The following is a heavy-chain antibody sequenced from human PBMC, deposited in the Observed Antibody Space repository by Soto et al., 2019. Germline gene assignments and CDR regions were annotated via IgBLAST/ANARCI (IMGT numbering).Heavy chain of an antibody. J-gene: IGHJ4*02. CDR3: ARGSYYYYGSGSVPEYYFDY. CDR2: MNPNSGNT. V-gene: IGHV1-8*01. D-gene: IGHD3-10*01. Sequence: ASVKVSCKASGDTFTSYDINCVRQATGQVLEWMGWMNPNSGNTGYAQKFQGRVTMTRNTSISTAYMELSSLRSEDTAVYYCARGSYYYYGSGSVPEYYFDYWGQGTLVTVSS. CDR1: GDTFTSYD.